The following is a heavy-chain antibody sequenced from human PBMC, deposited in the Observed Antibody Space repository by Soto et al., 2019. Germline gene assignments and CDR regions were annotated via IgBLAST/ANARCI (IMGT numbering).Heavy chain of an antibody. V-gene: IGHV4-59*01. CDR1: GGSISSYY. CDR3: ARAAPLPAAKPRGDAFDI. J-gene: IGHJ3*02. D-gene: IGHD2-2*01. CDR2: IYYSGST. Sequence: SETLSLTCTVSGGSISSYYWSWIRQPPGKGLEWIGYIYYSGSTNYNPSLKSRVTISVDTSKNQFSLKLSSVTAADTAVYYCARAAPLPAAKPRGDAFDIWGQGTMVTVSS.